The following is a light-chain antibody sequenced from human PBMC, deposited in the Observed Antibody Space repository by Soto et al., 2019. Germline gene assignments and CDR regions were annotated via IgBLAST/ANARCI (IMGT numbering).Light chain of an antibody. Sequence: QLVLTQPPSVSGAPGQRVTISCTGSSSNIGAGYDVHWYQQLPGTAPKLLIYGNSNRPSGVPDRFSGSKSGTSASLAITGLQAEDEADYYCQSYDSSLSVVFGGETKVTVL. J-gene: IGLJ2*01. V-gene: IGLV1-40*01. CDR2: GNS. CDR1: SSNIGAGYD. CDR3: QSYDSSLSVV.